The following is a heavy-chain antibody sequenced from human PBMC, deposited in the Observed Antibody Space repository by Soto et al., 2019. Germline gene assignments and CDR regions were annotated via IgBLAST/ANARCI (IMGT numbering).Heavy chain of an antibody. V-gene: IGHV4-34*01. D-gene: IGHD3-9*01. Sequence: PSETLSLTCAVYGGFFSGYYWRWIRKPPGKGLEWIGEINHSGSNNYNHTLKSRVTISVDTSKNQFSLKLSSVTAADTAVYYCARVSVEYYDILTGSVDVWGQGTTV. CDR2: INHSGSN. CDR1: GGFFSGYY. J-gene: IGHJ6*02. CDR3: ARVSVEYYDILTGSVDV.